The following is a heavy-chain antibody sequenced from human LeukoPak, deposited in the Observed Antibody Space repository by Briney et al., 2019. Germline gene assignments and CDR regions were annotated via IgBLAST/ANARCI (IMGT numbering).Heavy chain of an antibody. V-gene: IGHV4-4*07. CDR1: GGSISSYY. D-gene: IGHD3-22*01. CDR2: IYTSGST. CDR3: AGDSSGYFLDAFDI. Sequence: SETLSLTCTVSGGSISSYYWSWIRQPAGKGLEWIGRIYTSGSTNYNPSLKSRVTMSVDTSKNQFSLKLSSVTAADTAVYYCAGDSSGYFLDAFDIWGQGTMVTGSS. J-gene: IGHJ3*02.